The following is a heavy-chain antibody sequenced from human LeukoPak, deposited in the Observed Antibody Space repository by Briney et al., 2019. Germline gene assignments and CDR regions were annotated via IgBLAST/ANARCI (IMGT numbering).Heavy chain of an antibody. CDR3: ATTTEMATEHFDY. D-gene: IGHD5-24*01. V-gene: IGHV1-69*06. J-gene: IGHJ4*02. Sequence: ASVTVSCTASGGTFTIYAISWVRQAPGQGLERMGGIIPIFGTANYAQKFQGRVTITADKSTSTAYMDLSSLRSEDTAVYYCATTTEMATEHFDYGGQGTLVTVSS. CDR1: GGTFTIYA. CDR2: IIPIFGTA.